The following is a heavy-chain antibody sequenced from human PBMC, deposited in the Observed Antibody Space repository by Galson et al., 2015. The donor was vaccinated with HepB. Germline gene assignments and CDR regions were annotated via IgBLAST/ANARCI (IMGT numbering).Heavy chain of an antibody. CDR3: ARHSGVGGNPFDY. CDR2: IHYIGST. Sequence: ETLSLTCTVSGASISNYYWGWIRQPPGKGLEWIGYIHYIGSTNSNPSLRSRVTMSVDTSKNQFSLKMTSVSAADTAVYYCARHSGVGGNPFDYWGQGALVTVSS. CDR1: GASISNYY. D-gene: IGHD4-23*01. J-gene: IGHJ4*02. V-gene: IGHV4-59*08.